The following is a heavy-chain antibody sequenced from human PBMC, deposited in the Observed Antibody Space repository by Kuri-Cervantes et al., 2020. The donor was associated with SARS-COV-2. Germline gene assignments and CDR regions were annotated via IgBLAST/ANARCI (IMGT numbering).Heavy chain of an antibody. CDR1: GFTFSSYW. D-gene: IGHD2-15*01. V-gene: IGHV3-7*01. Sequence: GGSLRLSCAASGFTFSSYWMSWVRQAPGKGLEWVANIKQDGSEKYYVDSVKGRFTISRDNAKNSLYLQMNSLRAEDTAVYYCARGEVEVVVAATPHYFDYWGQGTLVTVSS. J-gene: IGHJ4*02. CDR3: ARGEVEVVVAATPHYFDY. CDR2: IKQDGSEK.